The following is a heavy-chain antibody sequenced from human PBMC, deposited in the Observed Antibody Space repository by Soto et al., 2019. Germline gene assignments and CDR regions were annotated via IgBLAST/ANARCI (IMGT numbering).Heavy chain of an antibody. D-gene: IGHD3-22*01. Sequence: GESLKISCKGSGYSFTSYWIGWVRQMPGKGLEWMGIIYPGDSDTRYSPSFQGQVTISADKSISTAYLQWSSLKASDTAMYYCARIGTYYYDSSAPLLDTWGQGTLVTVSS. V-gene: IGHV5-51*01. CDR3: ARIGTYYYDSSAPLLDT. J-gene: IGHJ5*02. CDR2: IYPGDSDT. CDR1: GYSFTSYW.